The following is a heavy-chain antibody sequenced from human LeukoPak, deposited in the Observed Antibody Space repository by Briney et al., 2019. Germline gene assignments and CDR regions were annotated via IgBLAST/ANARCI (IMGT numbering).Heavy chain of an antibody. D-gene: IGHD3-22*01. J-gene: IGHJ5*02. V-gene: IGHV3-30-3*01. CDR1: GFTFSSYA. CDR3: ARVTNYDSSGYSS. CDR2: ISYDGSNK. Sequence: PGGSLRLSCAASGFTFSSYAMHWVRQAPGKGLEWVAVISYDGSNKYYADSVKGRFTISRDSSKNTLYLQMNSLRAEDTAVYYCARVTNYDSSGYSSWGQGTLVTVSS.